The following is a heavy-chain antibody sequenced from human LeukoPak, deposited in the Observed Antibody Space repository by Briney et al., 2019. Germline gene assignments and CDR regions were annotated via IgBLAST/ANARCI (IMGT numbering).Heavy chain of an antibody. D-gene: IGHD6-25*01. CDR2: INPAGSDT. Sequence: GGSLRLSCEASGFTFSSHWMGWVRQAPGKGLEWVAIINPAGSDTYYVDSVKGRFTISRDNAKKSTFLQMNSLRVEETALYYCMKWGSAADIQDWVQGTLVTVSS. J-gene: IGHJ4*02. V-gene: IGHV3-7*03. CDR3: MKWGSAADIQD. CDR1: GFTFSSHW.